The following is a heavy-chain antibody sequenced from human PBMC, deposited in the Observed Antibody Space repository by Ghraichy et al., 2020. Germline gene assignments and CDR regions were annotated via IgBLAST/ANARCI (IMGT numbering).Heavy chain of an antibody. J-gene: IGHJ6*02. Sequence: SETLSLTCAVYGGSFSGYYWSWIRQPPGKGLEWIGEINHSGSTNYNPSLKSRVTISVDTSKNQFSLKLSSVTAADTAVYYCARGNVSSGYYPRTRHYRSYYYCGMDVWGQGTTVTVSS. CDR2: INHSGST. D-gene: IGHD3-22*01. CDR3: ARGNVSSGYYPRTRHYRSYYYCGMDV. V-gene: IGHV4-34*01. CDR1: GGSFSGYY.